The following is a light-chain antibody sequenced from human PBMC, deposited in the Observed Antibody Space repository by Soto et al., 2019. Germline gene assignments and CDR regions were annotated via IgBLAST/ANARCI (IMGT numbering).Light chain of an antibody. CDR2: RAS. Sequence: EIVMTQSPATLSVSPGERATLSCRASQSVSSKLAWYQHKPGQVPRLLMYRASTRATGIPARFTGSGSGTEFTLTISSLPSEDSALYYCQQYHDWTYTFGQGTKVDIK. CDR3: QQYHDWTYT. V-gene: IGKV3-15*01. CDR1: QSVSSK. J-gene: IGKJ2*01.